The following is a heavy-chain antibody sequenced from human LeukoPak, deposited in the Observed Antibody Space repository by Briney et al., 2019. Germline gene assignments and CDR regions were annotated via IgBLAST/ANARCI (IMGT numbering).Heavy chain of an antibody. Sequence: GGSLRLSCAASGFTFSSYAMSWVRQAPGKGLEWVSAISGSGGSTYYADSVKGRFTISRDNSKNTLYLQMNSLRAEDTAVCYCAKAVGMITFGGPYLYFDYWGQGTLVTVSS. CDR2: ISGSGGST. CDR1: GFTFSSYA. D-gene: IGHD3-16*01. V-gene: IGHV3-23*01. CDR3: AKAVGMITFGGPYLYFDY. J-gene: IGHJ4*02.